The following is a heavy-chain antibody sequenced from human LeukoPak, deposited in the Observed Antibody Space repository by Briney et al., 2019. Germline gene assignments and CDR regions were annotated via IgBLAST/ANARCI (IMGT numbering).Heavy chain of an antibody. Sequence: ASVKVSCKASGYTFIGYYIHWVRQAPGQGLEWMGWINTNTGNPTYAQGFTGRFVFSLDTSVSTAYLQISSLKAEDTAVYYCARETRVGRYSSGYSGYWGQGTLVTVSS. D-gene: IGHD3-22*01. CDR1: GYTFIGYY. CDR3: ARETRVGRYSSGYSGY. J-gene: IGHJ4*02. CDR2: INTNTGNP. V-gene: IGHV7-4-1*02.